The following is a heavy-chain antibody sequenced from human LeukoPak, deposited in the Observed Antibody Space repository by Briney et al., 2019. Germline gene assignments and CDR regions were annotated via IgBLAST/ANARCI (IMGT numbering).Heavy chain of an antibody. D-gene: IGHD1-1*01. CDR3: ATDPHRRPNYYYYYGMDV. Sequence: ASVKVSYKVSGYTLTELSMHWVRQAPGKGLEWMGGFDPEDGETIYAQKFQGRVTMTEDTSTDTAYMELSSLRSEDTAVYYCATDPHRRPNYYYYYGMDVWGQGTTVTVSS. J-gene: IGHJ6*02. V-gene: IGHV1-24*01. CDR1: GYTLTELS. CDR2: FDPEDGET.